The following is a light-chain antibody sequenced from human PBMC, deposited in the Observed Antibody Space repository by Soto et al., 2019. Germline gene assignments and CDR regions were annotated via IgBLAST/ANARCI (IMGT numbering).Light chain of an antibody. J-gene: IGLJ1*01. CDR2: EVS. CDR3: CSYAGSSTF. V-gene: IGLV2-23*02. Sequence: SALAQPASVSGSPGQSITITCTGTSSDVGSYNLVSWYQQHPGKAPKLMIYEVSKRPSGVSNRFSGSKSGNTAPLTISGLQAEDEADYYCCSYAGSSTFFGTGTKVTVL. CDR1: SSDVGSYNL.